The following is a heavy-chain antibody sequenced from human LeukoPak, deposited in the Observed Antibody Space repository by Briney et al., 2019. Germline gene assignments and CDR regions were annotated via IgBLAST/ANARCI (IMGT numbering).Heavy chain of an antibody. V-gene: IGHV3-48*02. CDR1: GFTFSSYD. CDR2: ISTISSTK. D-gene: IGHD1-26*01. J-gene: IGHJ3*01. CDR3: ARGTGVGSYVPAFDV. Sequence: GGSLRLSCAASGFTFSSYDMNWVRQAPGKGLEWVSYISTISSTKYYADSVKGRFTISRDNAKNSLYLQMNSLRDEDTAVYYCARGTGVGSYVPAFDVWGQGTVVTVSS.